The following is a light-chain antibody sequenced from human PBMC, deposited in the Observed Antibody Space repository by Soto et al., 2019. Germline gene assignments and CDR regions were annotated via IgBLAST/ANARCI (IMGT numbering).Light chain of an antibody. V-gene: IGKV1-5*01. CDR3: QQYNSYSWT. Sequence: DTEMSRAPTTRTSRVGARLTITCRASQSISSWLAWYQQKPGKAPKLLIYDASSLESGVPSRFSGSGSGTEFTLTISCLHPDDFATYYCQQYNSYSWTFGQGTKVDIK. CDR2: DAS. CDR1: QSISSW. J-gene: IGKJ1*01.